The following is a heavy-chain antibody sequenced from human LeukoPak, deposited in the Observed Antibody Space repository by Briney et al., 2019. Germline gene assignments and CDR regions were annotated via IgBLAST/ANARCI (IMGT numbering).Heavy chain of an antibody. CDR2: IIPIFGTA. D-gene: IGHD3-16*01. J-gene: IGHJ4*02. CDR3: ARDTYDYVWGSYDNFDY. Sequence: SVTVSCKASGGTFSSYAISWVRQAPGQGLEWMGGIIPIFGTANYAQKFQGRVTITADESTSTVYMELSSLRSEDTAVYYCARDTYDYVWGSYDNFDYWGQGTLVTVSS. V-gene: IGHV1-69*13. CDR1: GGTFSSYA.